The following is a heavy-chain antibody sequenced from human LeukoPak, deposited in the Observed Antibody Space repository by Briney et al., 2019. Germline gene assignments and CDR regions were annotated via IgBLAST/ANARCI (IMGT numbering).Heavy chain of an antibody. J-gene: IGHJ5*02. V-gene: IGHV4-30-4*01. D-gene: IGHD3-22*01. CDR1: GGSISSGDCY. Sequence: SQTLSLTCTVSGGSISSGDCYWSWIRQPPGKGLEWIGYIYYSGSTYYNPSLKSRVTISVDTSKNQFSLKLSSVTAADTAVYYCARGLYDSSGYYYRVWFDPWGQGTLVTVSS. CDR3: ARGLYDSSGYYYRVWFDP. CDR2: IYYSGST.